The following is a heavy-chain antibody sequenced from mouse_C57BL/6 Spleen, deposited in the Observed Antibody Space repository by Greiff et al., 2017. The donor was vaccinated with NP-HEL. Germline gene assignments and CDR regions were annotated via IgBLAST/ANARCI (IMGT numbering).Heavy chain of an antibody. CDR2: IYPGDGDT. D-gene: IGHD1-1*01. CDR1: GYAFSSSW. CDR3: ARGVVAPVDY. V-gene: IGHV1-82*01. J-gene: IGHJ4*01. Sequence: QVQLQQSGPELVKPGASVKISCKASGYAFSSSWMNWVKQRPGKGLEWIGRIYPGDGDTNYNGKFKGKATLTADKSSSTAYMQLSSLTSEDSAVYFCARGVVAPVDYWGQGTSVTVSS.